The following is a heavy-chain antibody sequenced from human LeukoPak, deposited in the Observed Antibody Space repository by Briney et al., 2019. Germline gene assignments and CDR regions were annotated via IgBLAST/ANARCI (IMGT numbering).Heavy chain of an antibody. CDR1: GFTFSSYG. CDR2: ISGSGGST. CDR3: ARGGFYGGYNYYYFDY. V-gene: IGHV3-23*01. D-gene: IGHD5-24*01. J-gene: IGHJ4*02. Sequence: GGSLRLSCAASGFTFSSYGMSWVRQAPGKGPEWVSAISGSGGSTYYADSVKGRFTISRDNSKNTLYLQMNSLRAEDTAVYYCARGGFYGGYNYYYFDYWGQGTLVTVSS.